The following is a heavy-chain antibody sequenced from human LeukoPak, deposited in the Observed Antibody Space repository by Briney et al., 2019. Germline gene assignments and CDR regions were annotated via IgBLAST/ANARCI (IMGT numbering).Heavy chain of an antibody. Sequence: GASVTVSFKASGYTFTSYGISWVRQAPGQGLEWMGWINPNSGGTNYAQKFQGRVTMTRDTSISTAYMELSRLRSDDTAMYYCARTLVATPSWFDPWGQGTLVTVSS. V-gene: IGHV1-2*02. CDR1: GYTFTSYG. CDR2: INPNSGGT. J-gene: IGHJ5*02. CDR3: ARTLVATPSWFDP. D-gene: IGHD2-15*01.